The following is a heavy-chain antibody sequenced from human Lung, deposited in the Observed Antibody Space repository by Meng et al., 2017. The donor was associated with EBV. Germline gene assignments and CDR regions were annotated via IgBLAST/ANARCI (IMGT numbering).Heavy chain of an antibody. CDR2: MNTKTGNP. Sequence: QVQLVQSGSELKKPGASVKVSCKASGYTFTRHAINWVRQAPGQGLEWMGGMNTKTGNPTYAQGFTGRFVFSLDTSVSTAYLQISSLKAEDTAMYYCARDDNGAPDYWGQGTRVTVSS. CDR1: GYTFTRHA. D-gene: IGHD1-14*01. V-gene: IGHV7-4-1*02. CDR3: ARDDNGAPDY. J-gene: IGHJ4*02.